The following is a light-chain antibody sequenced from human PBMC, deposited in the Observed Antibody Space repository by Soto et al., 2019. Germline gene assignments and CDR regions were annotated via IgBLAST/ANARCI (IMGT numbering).Light chain of an antibody. V-gene: IGKV3-11*01. CDR1: QSVSSY. CDR3: QQRSNWPLT. CDR2: DAS. Sequence: EIVLTQSPATLSLSPGERATLSCRASQSVSSYLAWYQQKPGQAPRLLIYDASNRATAIPARFSGSGSGTDFTLTISSLEPEGFAVYYCQQRSNWPLTFGGGTKVEIK. J-gene: IGKJ4*01.